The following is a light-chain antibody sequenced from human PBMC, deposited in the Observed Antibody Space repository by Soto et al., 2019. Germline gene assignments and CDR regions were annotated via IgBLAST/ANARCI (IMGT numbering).Light chain of an antibody. J-gene: IGKJ1*01. Sequence: EIVLTQSPATLSLSPGERATLSCRASQSVSSYLAWYQQKPGQAPRLLIYDASNRATGIPARFSGSGSGTDFTLTISSLEPEDFAVYYCQQRSIWTVGQGTKVEIK. CDR1: QSVSSY. CDR3: QQRSIWT. CDR2: DAS. V-gene: IGKV3-11*01.